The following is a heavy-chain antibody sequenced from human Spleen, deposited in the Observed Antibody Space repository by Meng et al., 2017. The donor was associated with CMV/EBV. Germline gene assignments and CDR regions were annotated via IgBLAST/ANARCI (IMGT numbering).Heavy chain of an antibody. J-gene: IGHJ6*02. CDR2: MNPNSGNT. CDR1: GYTFTSYD. CDR3: ASWKAAAGYYYGMDV. V-gene: IGHV1-8*03. Sequence: ASVKVSCKASGYTFTSYDINWARQATGQGLEWMGWMNPNSGNTGYAQKFQGRVTITRNTSISTAYMELSSLRSEDTAVYYCASWKAAAGYYYGMDVWGQGTTVTVSS. D-gene: IGHD6-13*01.